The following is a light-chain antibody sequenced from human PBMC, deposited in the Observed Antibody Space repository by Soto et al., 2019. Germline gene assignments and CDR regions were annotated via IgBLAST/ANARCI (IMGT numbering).Light chain of an antibody. Sequence: QSALTQPASVSGSPGQSITISCTGTSSDVGGYNYVSWYQQHPGKAPKLMIYEVSKRPSGVPYRFSGSKSGNTASLTVSGLQAEDEADYYCNSYAGSNNWVFGGGTKLTVL. CDR3: NSYAGSNNWV. J-gene: IGLJ3*02. CDR2: EVS. CDR1: SSDVGGYNY. V-gene: IGLV2-8*01.